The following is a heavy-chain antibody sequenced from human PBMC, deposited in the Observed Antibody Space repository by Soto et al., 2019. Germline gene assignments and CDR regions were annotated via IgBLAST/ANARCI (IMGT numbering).Heavy chain of an antibody. CDR1: GFTFGDYA. J-gene: IGHJ4*02. CDR2: ISWNSGNI. Sequence: GGSLRLSCAASGFTFGDYAMHWVRQAPGKGLEWVSCISWNSGNIDYADSVKGRFTVSRDNTKNSLSLQMNSLRPEDTALYYCAKGDLGESYSGVLASWGQGNLVTVSS. V-gene: IGHV3-9*01. CDR3: AKGDLGESYSGVLAS. D-gene: IGHD1-26*01.